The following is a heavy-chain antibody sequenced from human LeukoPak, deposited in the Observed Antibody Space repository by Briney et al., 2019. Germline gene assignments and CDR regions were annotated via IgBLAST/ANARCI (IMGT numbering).Heavy chain of an antibody. V-gene: IGHV5-51*01. CDR2: IYPGDSDT. J-gene: IGHJ4*02. CDR1: GYSFTSYW. Sequence: GESLKISCKGSGYSFTSYWIGWVRQMPGKGLEWMGIIYPGDSDTRYSLSFQGQVTISADKSISTAYLQWSSLKASDTAMYYCARQGDCSSTSCYCDYWGQGTLVTVSS. D-gene: IGHD2-2*01. CDR3: ARQGDCSSTSCYCDY.